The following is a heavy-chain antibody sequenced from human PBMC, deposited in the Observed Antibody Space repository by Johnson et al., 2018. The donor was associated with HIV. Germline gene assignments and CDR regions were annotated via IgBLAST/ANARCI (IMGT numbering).Heavy chain of an antibody. D-gene: IGHD1-7*01. CDR1: GFTFSDHY. CDR3: VRVELGAFDI. Sequence: VQLVESGGGVVQPGRSLRLSCAASGFTFSDHYMDWVRQAPGKGLEWVGRTRNKANSYTTEYAAYVKGRFTISRDDSKNSLYLQMNSLKTEDTAVYYCVRVELGAFDIWGQGTMVTVSS. J-gene: IGHJ3*02. V-gene: IGHV3-72*01. CDR2: TRNKANSYTT.